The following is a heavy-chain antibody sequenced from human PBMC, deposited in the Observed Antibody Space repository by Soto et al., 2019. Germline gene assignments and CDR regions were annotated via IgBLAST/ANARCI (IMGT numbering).Heavy chain of an antibody. V-gene: IGHV1-46*01. J-gene: IGHJ6*02. CDR2: VNPSGGTT. CDR3: ARDPGGITGSGYYSYYDMDV. CDR1: GYTFTSYY. D-gene: IGHD1-20*01. Sequence: RASVKVSCKASGYTFTSYYMHWVRQAPGQGLEWVGIVNPSGGTTSYAQKFQGGVTMTRDTSTSTVYMELSSLRSEDTAVYYCARDPGGITGSGYYSYYDMDVWGQGTTVTVSS.